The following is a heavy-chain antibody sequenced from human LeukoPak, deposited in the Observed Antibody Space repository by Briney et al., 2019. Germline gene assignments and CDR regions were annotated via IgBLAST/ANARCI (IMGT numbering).Heavy chain of an antibody. CDR3: AREYSSSSYYYGMDV. CDR2: ISPTGSTT. CDR1: GFSFSGHW. Sequence: GGSLRLSCTASGFSFSGHWMHWARQLPGKGLVWVSRISPTGSTTSYADSVKGRFTVSRDNAKNSLYLQMNSLRAEDTAVYYCAREYSSSSYYYGMDVWGQGTTVTVSS. D-gene: IGHD6-6*01. V-gene: IGHV3-74*01. J-gene: IGHJ6*02.